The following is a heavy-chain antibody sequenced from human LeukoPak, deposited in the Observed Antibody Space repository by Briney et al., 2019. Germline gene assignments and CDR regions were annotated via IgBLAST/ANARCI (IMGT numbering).Heavy chain of an antibody. CDR1: GFTFSSYA. D-gene: IGHD5-12*01. CDR2: ISYDGSNK. Sequence: GGSLRLSCAASGFTFSSYAMHWVRQAPGRVFEWVTLISYDGSNKYYADSVKGRFTISRDNSKNMLYLQMNSLRTEDTAVYYCARVSEDIVATSYYYYYMDVWGKGTTVTISS. V-gene: IGHV3-30*01. CDR3: ARVSEDIVATSYYYYYMDV. J-gene: IGHJ6*03.